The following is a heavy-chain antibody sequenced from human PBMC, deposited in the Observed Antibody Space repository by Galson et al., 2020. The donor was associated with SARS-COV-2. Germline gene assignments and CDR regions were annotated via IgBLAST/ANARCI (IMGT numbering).Heavy chain of an antibody. D-gene: IGHD6-13*01. Sequence: SETLSLTCTVSGGSISSGGYYWSWIRQHPGKGLEWIGYIYYSGSTYYNPSLKSRVTISVDTSKNQFSLKLSSVTAADTAVYYCARDNSPNMGGAGTVDYWGQGTLVTVSS. V-gene: IGHV4-31*03. CDR3: ARDNSPNMGGAGTVDY. CDR2: IYYSGST. J-gene: IGHJ4*02. CDR1: GGSISSGGYY.